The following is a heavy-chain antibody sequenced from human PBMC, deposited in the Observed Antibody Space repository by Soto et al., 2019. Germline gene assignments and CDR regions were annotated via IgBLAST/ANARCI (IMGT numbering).Heavy chain of an antibody. CDR1: GFTFSSYA. D-gene: IGHD3-10*01. CDR3: AKGGYYGSGSHYMDV. Sequence: GGSLRLSCAASGFTFSSYAMSWVRQAPGKGLEWVSAISGSGGSTYYADSVKGRFTISRDNSKNTLYLQMNSLRAEDTAVYYCAKGGYYGSGSHYMDVWGKGTTVTVSS. CDR2: ISGSGGST. J-gene: IGHJ6*03. V-gene: IGHV3-23*01.